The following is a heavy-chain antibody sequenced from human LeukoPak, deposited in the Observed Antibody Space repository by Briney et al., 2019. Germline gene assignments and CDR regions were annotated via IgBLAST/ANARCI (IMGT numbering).Heavy chain of an antibody. CDR2: IPVSGGAT. CDR3: ARARPWDSSRSYYFGMDV. Sequence: PGGSLRLSCEASGFTFGSYAIRWFRQPPGTGLEWFSSIPVSGGATYYADSVRGRFSISRDSSKNTVYLQMNSLRDEDTAVYYCARARPWDSSRSYYFGMDVWGHGTTVTVSS. J-gene: IGHJ6*02. CDR1: GFTFGSYA. D-gene: IGHD3-22*01. V-gene: IGHV3-23*01.